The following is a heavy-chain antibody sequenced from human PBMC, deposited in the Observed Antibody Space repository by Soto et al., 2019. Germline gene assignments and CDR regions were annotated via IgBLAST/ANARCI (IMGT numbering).Heavy chain of an antibody. Sequence: WASVKVSCKASGYTFTSYYMHWVRQAPGQGLEWMGIINPSGGSTSYAQKFQGKVTMTRDTSTSTVYMELSSLRSEDTAVYYCAVVHYRDGYNSPLDYWGQGTLVTVSS. D-gene: IGHD5-12*01. CDR2: INPSGGST. CDR1: GYTFTSYY. CDR3: AVVHYRDGYNSPLDY. V-gene: IGHV1-46*01. J-gene: IGHJ4*02.